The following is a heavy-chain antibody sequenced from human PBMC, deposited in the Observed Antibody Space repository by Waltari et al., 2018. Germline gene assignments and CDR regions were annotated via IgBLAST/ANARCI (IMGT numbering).Heavy chain of an antibody. V-gene: IGHV3-23*01. CDR1: GFTFSSYA. J-gene: IGHJ4*02. CDR3: ANLFEPGIAVVRF. CDR2: ISGSGGST. Sequence: EVQLLESGGGLVQPGGSLRLSCAASGFTFSSYAMSWVRQAPGKGLEWVSAISGSGGSTYYADSVKGRFTISRDKSKNTLYLQMNSLRAEDTAVYYCANLFEPGIAVVRFWGQGTLVTVSS. D-gene: IGHD6-19*01.